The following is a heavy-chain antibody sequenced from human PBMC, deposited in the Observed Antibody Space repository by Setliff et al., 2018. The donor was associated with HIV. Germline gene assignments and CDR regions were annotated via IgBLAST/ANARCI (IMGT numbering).Heavy chain of an antibody. CDR3: WFGEPVGPFDI. CDR2: FDPEKGET. J-gene: IGHJ3*02. CDR1: GYTLTKLS. Sequence: GASVKVSCKVSGYTLTKLSIHWVRQAPGKGLEWMGGFDPEKGETVYAQKLQGRVTMTDDTSTDTAYMELGSLRSEDTAVYFCWFGEPVGPFDIWGQGTGVTVSS. V-gene: IGHV1-24*01. D-gene: IGHD3-10*01.